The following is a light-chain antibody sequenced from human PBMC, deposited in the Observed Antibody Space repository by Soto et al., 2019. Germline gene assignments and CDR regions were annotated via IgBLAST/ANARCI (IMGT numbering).Light chain of an antibody. CDR3: QQYNSYPYT. CDR1: QSISGW. Sequence: DIQMTQPPSTLSASVGDRVIITCRASQSISGWLAWYQQKPGRAPNLLIYKASSLASGVPFRFSGSGSGTEFTLTISSLQPDDFATYYCQQYNSYPYTFGQGTKLEIK. J-gene: IGKJ2*01. V-gene: IGKV1-5*03. CDR2: KAS.